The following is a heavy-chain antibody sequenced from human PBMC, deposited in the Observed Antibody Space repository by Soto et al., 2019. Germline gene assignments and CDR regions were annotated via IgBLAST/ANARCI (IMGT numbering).Heavy chain of an antibody. Sequence: QVHLVQSGAEVKEPGSSVKISCKTSGGTLTSYAINWVRQAPGQGLEWMGGIIPIFETANSTQRFQDRVTITADESTNTAYMELSRLGYEDTAVDCCARLRAAWKQKVKGGPGFDTWGQGALVTVSS. J-gene: IGHJ5*02. V-gene: IGHV1-69*12. CDR1: GGTLTSYA. CDR2: IIPIFETA. D-gene: IGHD1-1*01. CDR3: ARLRAAWKQKVKGGPGFDT.